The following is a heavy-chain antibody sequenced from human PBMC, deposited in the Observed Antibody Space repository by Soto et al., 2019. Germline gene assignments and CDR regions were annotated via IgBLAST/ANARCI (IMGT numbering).Heavy chain of an antibody. J-gene: IGHJ4*02. V-gene: IGHV3-23*01. CDR1: GFTFSSSP. CDR2: ISPDGGVT. CDR3: AKSVLLLSTPSIRPLGF. D-gene: IGHD2-21*01. Sequence: GGSLRLSCAASGFTFSSSPMTWVRQTPGKGLEWVSSISPDGGVTFYSDSVRGRSILSRDNSKNTLLLQINSLRVEDTAVYYCAKSVLLLSTPSIRPLGFWGQGTLVTVSS.